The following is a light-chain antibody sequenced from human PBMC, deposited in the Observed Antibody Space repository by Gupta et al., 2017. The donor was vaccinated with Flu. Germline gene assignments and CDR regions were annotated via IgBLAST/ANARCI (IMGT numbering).Light chain of an antibody. CDR3: SSYTNANTVVV. Sequence: QSALTQPASVSGSPGQPIAIPCPGTSSDIGGYDYVSWYQQHPGKAPKLMLFEVSRRPAGSSDRFSGSRFGNTASLIISGLLAEDEAFYYCSSYTNANTVVVFGGGTKLTVL. J-gene: IGLJ2*01. V-gene: IGLV2-14*01. CDR2: EVS. CDR1: SSDIGGYDY.